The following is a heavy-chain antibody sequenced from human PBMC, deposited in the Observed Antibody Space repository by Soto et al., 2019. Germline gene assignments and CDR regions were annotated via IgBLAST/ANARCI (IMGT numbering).Heavy chain of an antibody. D-gene: IGHD2-21*02. J-gene: IGHJ4*02. Sequence: QGQLVESGGGVAQPGRSLRLSCAASGFSFSTSAMHWFRQAPGKGPEWVAVLWSDGINEYYADSVKGRFIVSRDNSKNALYLQMSSLRAEDTAMYYCASDRNDQGDCVIDYWGQGTLVTVSS. V-gene: IGHV3-33*01. CDR3: ASDRNDQGDCVIDY. CDR1: GFSFSTSA. CDR2: LWSDGINE.